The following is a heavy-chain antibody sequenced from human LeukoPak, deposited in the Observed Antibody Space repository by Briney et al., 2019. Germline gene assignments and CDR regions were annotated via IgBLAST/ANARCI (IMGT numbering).Heavy chain of an antibody. D-gene: IGHD3-16*02. CDR2: IIPIFGTA. CDR3: ARSFYSAKDYDYVWGSYRYPPREGYFDY. V-gene: IGHV1-69*13. CDR1: GGTFSSYA. Sequence: SVKVSCKASGGTFSSYAISWVRQAPGQGLEWMGGIIPIFGTANYAQKFQGRVTITADESTSTAYMELSSLRSEDTAVYYCARSFYSAKDYDYVWGSYRYPPREGYFDYWGQGTLVTVSS. J-gene: IGHJ4*02.